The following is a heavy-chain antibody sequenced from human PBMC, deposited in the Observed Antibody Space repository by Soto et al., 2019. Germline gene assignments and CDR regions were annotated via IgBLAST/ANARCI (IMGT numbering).Heavy chain of an antibody. CDR1: GFTFSNYG. D-gene: IGHD1-7*01. CDR3: AKGSTTSRSYYYYMDV. V-gene: IGHV3-23*01. Sequence: GGSLRLSCAPSGFTFSNYGMSWVRQAPGKGLEWVSLISSSGGSAYYADSVKGRFTISRDKSKNMLSLQMNSLRAEGTAVYYCAKGSTTSRSYYYYMDVWGKGTTVTVSS. CDR2: ISSSGGSA. J-gene: IGHJ6*03.